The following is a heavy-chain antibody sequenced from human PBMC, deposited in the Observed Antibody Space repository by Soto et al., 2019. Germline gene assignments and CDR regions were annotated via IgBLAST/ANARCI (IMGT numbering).Heavy chain of an antibody. CDR3: ARVSGSSQWFGEDYYYGMDV. D-gene: IGHD3-10*01. V-gene: IGHV4-31*03. J-gene: IGHJ6*02. CDR1: GGSISSGGYY. Sequence: SETLSLTCTVSGGSISSGGYYWSWIRQHPGKGLEWIGYIYYSGRTSYNPSLKSRVTISVDTSKNQFSLKLSSVTAADTAVYYCARVSGSSQWFGEDYYYGMDVWGQGTTVTVSS. CDR2: IYYSGRT.